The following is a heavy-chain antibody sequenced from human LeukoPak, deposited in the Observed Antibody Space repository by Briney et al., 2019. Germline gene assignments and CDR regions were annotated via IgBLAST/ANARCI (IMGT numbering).Heavy chain of an antibody. Sequence: GGSLRLSCEASGFTFSSYAMSWIRQAPGKGLEWVSAISSGGGNTDYADSVKGRFTISRDNSKNTVFLQMNSLRAEDTGVYYCANRISGSSSWGQGTLVTVSS. CDR1: GFTFSSYA. D-gene: IGHD3-10*01. CDR3: ANRISGSSS. V-gene: IGHV3-23*01. J-gene: IGHJ5*02. CDR2: ISSGGGNT.